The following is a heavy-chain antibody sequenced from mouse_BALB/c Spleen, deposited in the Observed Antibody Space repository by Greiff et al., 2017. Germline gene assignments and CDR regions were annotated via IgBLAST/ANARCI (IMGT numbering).Heavy chain of an antibody. D-gene: IGHD1-1*01. V-gene: IGHV1S22*01. CDR3: TKGDYYGSYCDV. J-gene: IGHJ1*01. CDR2: IYPGSGST. Sequence: LQQPGSELVRPGASVKLSCKASGYTFTSYWMHWVKQRHGQGLEWIGNIYPGSGSTNYDEKFKSKGTLTVDTSSSTAYMHLSSLTSEDSAVYYCTKGDYYGSYCDVWGAGTTVTVSS. CDR1: GYTFTSYW.